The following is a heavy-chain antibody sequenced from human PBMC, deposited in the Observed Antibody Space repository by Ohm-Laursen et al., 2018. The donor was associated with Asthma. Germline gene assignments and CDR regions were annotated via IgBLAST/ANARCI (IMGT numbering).Heavy chain of an antibody. Sequence: ASVKVSCKASGCTFTGYYMHWVRQAPGRGLEWMGRINPNSGGTNYAQKFQGRVTMTRDTSISTAYMELSRLRSDDTAVYYCAREDIVVADGCCGYWGQGTLVTVSS. D-gene: IGHD2-21*01. V-gene: IGHV1-2*06. J-gene: IGHJ4*02. CDR1: GCTFTGYY. CDR3: AREDIVVADGCCGY. CDR2: INPNSGGT.